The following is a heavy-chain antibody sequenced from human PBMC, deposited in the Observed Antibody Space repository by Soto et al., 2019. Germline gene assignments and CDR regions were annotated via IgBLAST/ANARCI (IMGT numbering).Heavy chain of an antibody. V-gene: IGHV4-31*03. CDR1: GGSISSGGYY. Sequence: QVQLQESGPGLVKPSQTLSLTCTVSGGSISSGGYYWSWIRQHPGKGLEWIGYIYYSGSTYYNPSLQMRVTLSVDTSKNQFSLKLSSVTAADTAVYYCARDAIRPQEDGYPYFDYWGQGTLVTVSS. J-gene: IGHJ4*02. CDR3: ARDAIRPQEDGYPYFDY. CDR2: IYYSGST. D-gene: IGHD5-18*01.